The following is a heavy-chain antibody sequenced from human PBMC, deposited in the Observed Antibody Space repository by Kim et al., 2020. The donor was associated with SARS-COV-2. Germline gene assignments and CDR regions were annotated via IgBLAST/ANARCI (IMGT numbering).Heavy chain of an antibody. Sequence: SETLSLTCTVSGGSISSYYWSWIRQPPGKGLEWIGYIYYSGSTNYNPSLKSRVTISVDTSKNQFSLKLSSVTAADTAVYYCARGGWYEAFDIWGQGTMVTVSS. CDR3: ARGGWYEAFDI. J-gene: IGHJ3*02. CDR1: GGSISSYY. CDR2: IYYSGST. V-gene: IGHV4-59*08. D-gene: IGHD6-19*01.